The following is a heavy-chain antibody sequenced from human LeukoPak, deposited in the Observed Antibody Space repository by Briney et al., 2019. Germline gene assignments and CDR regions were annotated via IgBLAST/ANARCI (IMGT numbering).Heavy chain of an antibody. Sequence: TGGSLRLSCAASGFTFSSYSMNWVRQAPGKGLEWDSSISSSSSYIYYADSVKGRFTIPRDNAKNSLYLQMNSLRAEDTAVYYCASAILYYPGHAFDIWGQGTMVTVSS. CDR1: GFTFSSYS. CDR2: ISSSSSYI. J-gene: IGHJ3*02. CDR3: ASAILYYPGHAFDI. D-gene: IGHD3-10*01. V-gene: IGHV3-21*01.